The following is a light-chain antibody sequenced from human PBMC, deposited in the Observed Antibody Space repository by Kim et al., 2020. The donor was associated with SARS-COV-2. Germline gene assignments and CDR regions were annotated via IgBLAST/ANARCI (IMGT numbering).Light chain of an antibody. Sequence: EIVMTQSPGTLSVSPGERATLSCRASQSVSSNLAWYQQKPGQAPRLLIYGASTRATGIPARFSGSGSGTEFTLTISSLQSEDFAVYHCQQYNNWPYTFGQGTKLEI. J-gene: IGKJ2*01. V-gene: IGKV3-15*01. CDR2: GAS. CDR3: QQYNNWPYT. CDR1: QSVSSN.